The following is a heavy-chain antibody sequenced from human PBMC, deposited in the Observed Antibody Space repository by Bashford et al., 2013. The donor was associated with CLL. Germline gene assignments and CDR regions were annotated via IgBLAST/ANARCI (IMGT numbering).Heavy chain of an antibody. CDR2: IIPIFGTA. V-gene: IGHV1-69*13. D-gene: IGHD2-2*01. J-gene: IGHJ6*02. Sequence: SVKVSCKASGGTFSSYAIRLGATGPWTRGLSGMGGIIPIFGTANYAQKFQGRVTITADESTSTAYMELSSLRSEDTAVYYCARVIPDDIVVVPAAIYYYGMDVWGPRDPRSPRLL. CDR3: ARVIPDDIVVVPAAIYYYGMDV. CDR1: GGTFSSYA.